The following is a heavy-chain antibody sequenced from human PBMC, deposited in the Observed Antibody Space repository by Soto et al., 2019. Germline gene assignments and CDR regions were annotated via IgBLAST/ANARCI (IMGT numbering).Heavy chain of an antibody. J-gene: IGHJ6*02. D-gene: IGHD1-26*01. CDR1: GFTFSSYA. CDR2: ISGSGGST. V-gene: IGHV3-23*01. Sequence: GGSLRLSCAASGFTFSSYAMHWVRQAPGKGLEWVSAISGSGGSTYYADSVKGRFTISRDNSKNTLYLQMNSLRAEDTAVYYCAKAVSGSYYYYGMDVWGQGTTVTVSS. CDR3: AKAVSGSYYYYGMDV.